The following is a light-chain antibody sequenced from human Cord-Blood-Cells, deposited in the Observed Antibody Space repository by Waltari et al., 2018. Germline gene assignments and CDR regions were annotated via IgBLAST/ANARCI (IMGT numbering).Light chain of an antibody. V-gene: IGKV4-1*01. Sequence: DIVMTQSPDSLAVSLGARANINRKSSQSVLYSSNNKNYLAWYQQKPGQPPKLLIYWASTRESGVPDRFSGSGSGTDFTLTISSLQAEDVAVYYCQQYYSTPLTFGGGTKVEIK. J-gene: IGKJ4*01. CDR1: QSVLYSSNNKNY. CDR3: QQYYSTPLT. CDR2: WAS.